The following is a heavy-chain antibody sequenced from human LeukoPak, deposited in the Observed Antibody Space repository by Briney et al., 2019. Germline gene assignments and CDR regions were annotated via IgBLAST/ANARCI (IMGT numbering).Heavy chain of an antibody. V-gene: IGHV6-1*01. Sequence: SQTLSLTCAISVDSVSSNSAEWHWIRRSPSIGLEWLGRTYYRSKWYNDYAVSVKSRITINPDTSKNQFSLQLNSVTPEDTAVYYCARDRSSWYGPEGRNAFDIWGQGTMVTVSS. CDR2: TYYRSKWYN. CDR3: ARDRSSWYGPEGRNAFDI. CDR1: VDSVSSNSAE. D-gene: IGHD6-13*01. J-gene: IGHJ3*02.